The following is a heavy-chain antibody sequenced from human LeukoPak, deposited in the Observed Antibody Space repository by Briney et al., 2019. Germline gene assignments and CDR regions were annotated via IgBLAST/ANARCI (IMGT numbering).Heavy chain of an antibody. CDR1: GGSISSNW. J-gene: IGHJ4*02. V-gene: IGHV3-7*01. CDR3: ARDKGYSYGPFDY. Sequence: QPSGTLSLTCAVSGGSISSNWWSWVRQPPGKGLEWVANIKQDGSEKYYVDSVKGRFTISRDNAKNSLYLQMNSLRAEDTAVYYCARDKGYSYGPFDYWGQGTLVTVSS. D-gene: IGHD5-18*01. CDR2: IKQDGSEK.